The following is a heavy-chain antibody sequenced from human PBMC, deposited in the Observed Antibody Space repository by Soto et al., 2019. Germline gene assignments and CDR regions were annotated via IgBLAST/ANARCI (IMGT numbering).Heavy chain of an antibody. CDR1: GGSFSGYY. V-gene: IGHV4-34*01. CDR2: LNDSGGT. D-gene: IGHD3-10*01. Sequence: PSETLSLTCAVYGGSFSGYYWSWIRQPPGKGPEWIGELNDSGGTNYNASLKSRVSISVDTSKNQFSLKLSFVTAAGTAVYYCARGRGGVQHWGQGTLVTVSS. CDR3: ARGRGGVQH. J-gene: IGHJ1*01.